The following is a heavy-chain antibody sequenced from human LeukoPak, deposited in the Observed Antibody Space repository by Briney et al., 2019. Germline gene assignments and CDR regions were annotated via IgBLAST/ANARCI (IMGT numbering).Heavy chain of an antibody. J-gene: IGHJ4*02. CDR1: GFTFRTYN. CDR3: ARELADSSSSDY. V-gene: IGHV3-48*04. Sequence: PGGSLRLSCAASGFTFRTYNMNWVRQAPGKGLEWLSYISSFSGTIYYADSVKGRFTISRDNAKNSLYLQMNSLRAEDTAVYYCARELADSSSSDYWGQGTLVTVSS. CDR2: ISSFSGTI. D-gene: IGHD6-6*01.